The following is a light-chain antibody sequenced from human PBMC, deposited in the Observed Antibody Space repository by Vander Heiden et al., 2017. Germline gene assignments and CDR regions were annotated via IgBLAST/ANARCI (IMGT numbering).Light chain of an antibody. Sequence: SSELTQDPAVSVALGQTARITCPGERLRDYYASWYQKKPGQAPILVISGKNYRPSGIPDRFSGSSSGNTASLTITGAQAEDEADYYCNSRDSSANHLVVFGGGTKVTVL. CDR2: GKN. V-gene: IGLV3-19*01. J-gene: IGLJ2*01. CDR1: RLRDYY. CDR3: NSRDSSANHLVV.